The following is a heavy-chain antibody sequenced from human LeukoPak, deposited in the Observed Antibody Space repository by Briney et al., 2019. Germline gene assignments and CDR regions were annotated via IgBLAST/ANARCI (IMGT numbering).Heavy chain of an antibody. CDR3: ARHCCSGPAKRVFDI. J-gene: IGHJ3*02. CDR2: ISYSGNT. V-gene: IGHV4-59*08. CDR1: DGSINSYY. Sequence: KPSETLSLTRSVSDGSINSYYWNWIRRPPGKGLEWIGTISYSGNTDYNPSLRSRVTISVDTSNNQFSLRLGSVTAADTAVYHCARHCCSGPAKRVFDIWGQGTMVTVSS. D-gene: IGHD2-15*01.